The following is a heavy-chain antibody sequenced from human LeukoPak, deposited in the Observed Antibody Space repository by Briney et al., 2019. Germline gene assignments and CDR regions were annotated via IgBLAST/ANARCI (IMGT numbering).Heavy chain of an antibody. J-gene: IGHJ5*02. CDR3: ARDWGTVTISPSNWFDP. Sequence: GGSLRLSCAASGFTFSSYNMNWVRQAPGKGLEWVSSISSSSSYIFYADSVKGRFTISRDNAKNSLYLQMNSLRAEDTAVYYCARDWGTVTISPSNWFDPWGQGTLVTVSS. CDR1: GFTFSSYN. CDR2: ISSSSSYI. V-gene: IGHV3-21*01. D-gene: IGHD4-17*01.